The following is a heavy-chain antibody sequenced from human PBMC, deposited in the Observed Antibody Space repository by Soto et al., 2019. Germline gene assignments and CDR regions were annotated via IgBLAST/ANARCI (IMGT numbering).Heavy chain of an antibody. V-gene: IGHV6-1*01. D-gene: IGHD3-9*01. J-gene: IGHJ6*02. CDR3: ARDLLLASLTGISNGMDV. CDR1: GDSVSSNSAA. CDR2: TYYRSKWYN. Sequence: SQTLSLTCAISGDSVSSNSAAWNWIRQSPSRGLEWLGRTYYRSKWYNDYAVSVKSRITINPDTSKNQFSLQLNSVTPEDTAVYYCARDLLLASLTGISNGMDVWGQGTTVTVSS.